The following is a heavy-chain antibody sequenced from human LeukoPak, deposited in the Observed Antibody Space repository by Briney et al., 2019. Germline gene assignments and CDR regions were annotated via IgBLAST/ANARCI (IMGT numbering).Heavy chain of an antibody. CDR3: ARTGKGQGYYYMDV. CDR1: KFTFSNAW. CDR2: IYSKTDGGTI. J-gene: IGHJ6*03. Sequence: GGSLRLSCAASKFTFSNAWMSWVRQAPGKGLEWVGRIYSKTDGGTIDYAAPVKDRFTISRDDSKNTLYLQMNSLRAEDTAVYYCARTGKGQGYYYMDVWGKGTTVTVSS. D-gene: IGHD3-10*01. V-gene: IGHV3-15*01.